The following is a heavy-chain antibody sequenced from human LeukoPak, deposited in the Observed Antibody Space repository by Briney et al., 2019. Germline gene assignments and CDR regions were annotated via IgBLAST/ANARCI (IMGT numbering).Heavy chain of an antibody. CDR1: GVTVGNNY. Sequence: PGGSLRLSCAASGVTVGNNYMSWVRQPPGKGLEWISVNYSDGSTYYADSVKGRFTISRDRSENTLYLQMNSLRAEDTAVYYCARDPGGGPTHGFWGQGTLVTVSS. J-gene: IGHJ4*02. D-gene: IGHD1-26*01. CDR2: NYSDGST. V-gene: IGHV3-53*05. CDR3: ARDPGGGPTHGF.